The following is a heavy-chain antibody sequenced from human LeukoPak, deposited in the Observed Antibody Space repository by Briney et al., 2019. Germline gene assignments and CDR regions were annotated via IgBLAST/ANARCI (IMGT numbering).Heavy chain of an antibody. Sequence: GPTLVNPTQTLTLNCTFSGFLLATTRLSVSWVRQPPGKALEWHPLIDWDDHKYCKTYLNNRVPVSKDTSKNQVVLTLPYMQPPDTGTYYCALVRIAVRDKSVYPFDIWGQGTLVTVSS. CDR2: IDWDDHK. CDR1: GFLLATTRLS. D-gene: IGHD6-6*01. CDR3: ALVRIAVRDKSVYPFDI. J-gene: IGHJ4*02. V-gene: IGHV2-70*20.